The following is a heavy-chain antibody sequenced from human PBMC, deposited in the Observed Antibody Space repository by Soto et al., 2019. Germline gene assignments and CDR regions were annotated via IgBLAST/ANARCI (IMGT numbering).Heavy chain of an antibody. CDR1: GGSFSGHY. CDR2: INHSGST. V-gene: IGHV4-34*01. CDR3: ARGISMIVEVQRVAPDKYYFDS. J-gene: IGHJ4*02. Sequence: SETLSLTCAVYGGSFSGHYWSWIRQPPGKGLEWIGEINHSGSTNSNLSLKSRVTISADTSKNQFSLKLSSVTAADTAVYYCARGISMIVEVQRVAPDKYYFDSWGQGTLVTVSS. D-gene: IGHD3-22*01.